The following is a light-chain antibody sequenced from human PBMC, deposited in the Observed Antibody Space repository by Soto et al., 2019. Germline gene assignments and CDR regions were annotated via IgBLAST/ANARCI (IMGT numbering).Light chain of an antibody. CDR1: QRPSAY. Sequence: EIVMTQSPGTLSVSPGERATLSCRASQRPSAYLAWYQQKPGQAPRLLIYDASNRAPGIPARFSGSGSGRDFTLTISSLEPEDFAFYYCQQRSDSTYSFGQGTQVEIK. CDR3: QQRSDSTYS. CDR2: DAS. V-gene: IGKV3-11*02. J-gene: IGKJ2*01.